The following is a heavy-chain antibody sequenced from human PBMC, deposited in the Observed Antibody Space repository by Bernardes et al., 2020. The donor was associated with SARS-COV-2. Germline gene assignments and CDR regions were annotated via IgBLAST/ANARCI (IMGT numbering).Heavy chain of an antibody. CDR3: AREVTPHEYGTSWGYFYFYGMNV. V-gene: IGHV3-21*01. CDR1: GFTFSSYS. Sequence: GGSLRLSCTTSGFTFSSYSLHWVRQAPGKGLEWVSSITSPRGNIYYADSVEGRFTISRDNGRNSLYLQMNSLRAEDTAVYYCAREVTPHEYGTSWGYFYFYGMNVWGPGTTVTVSS. CDR2: ITSPRGNI. D-gene: IGHD6-6*01. J-gene: IGHJ6*02.